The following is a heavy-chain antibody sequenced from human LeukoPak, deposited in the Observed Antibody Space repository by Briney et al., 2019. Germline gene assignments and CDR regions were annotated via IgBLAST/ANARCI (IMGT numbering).Heavy chain of an antibody. CDR2: IYYSGST. CDR3: AKPSNYYGSATDAFDF. D-gene: IGHD3-10*01. Sequence: SETLSLTCTVSGYSISSGYYWGWIRPPPGKGLEWIGNIYYSGSTYYNPSLKSRVTISVDTSKNHFSLKLNSVTAADTAVYYCAKPSNYYGSATDAFDFWGQGTMVTVSS. CDR1: GYSISSGYY. J-gene: IGHJ3*01. V-gene: IGHV4-38-2*02.